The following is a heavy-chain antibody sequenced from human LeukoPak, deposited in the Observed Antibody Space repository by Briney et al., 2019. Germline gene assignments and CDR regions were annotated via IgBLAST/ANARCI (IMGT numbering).Heavy chain of an antibody. D-gene: IGHD3-10*01. CDR2: ISSNGGST. Sequence: PAGSLLRPCSASGDTFISYARHRVLQAPGKGLEYVSAISSNGGSTYYANSVKGRFTISRDNSKNTLYLQMGSLRAEDMAVYYCARGWFPDGYWGQGTLVTVSS. CDR3: ARGWFPDGY. CDR1: GDTFISYA. J-gene: IGHJ4*02. V-gene: IGHV3-64*01.